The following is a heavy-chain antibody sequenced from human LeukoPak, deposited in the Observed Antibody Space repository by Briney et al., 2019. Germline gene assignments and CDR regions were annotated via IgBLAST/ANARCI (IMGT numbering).Heavy chain of an antibody. CDR1: GLTFSNYA. J-gene: IGHJ4*02. CDR2: ISTNGDRT. V-gene: IGHV3-23*01. D-gene: IGHD4-23*01. Sequence: GGSLRLSCAASGLTFSNYAMTWVRQAPGKGLEWVSAISTNGDRTYYADSVKGRFSISRDNAKNTLYLQMNSLRVEDTAVYYCARGRPHGNDYWGQGTLVTVSS. CDR3: ARGRPHGNDY.